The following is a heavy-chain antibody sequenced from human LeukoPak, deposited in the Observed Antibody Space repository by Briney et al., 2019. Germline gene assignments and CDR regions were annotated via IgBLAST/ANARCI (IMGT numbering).Heavy chain of an antibody. Sequence: PSETLSLTCTVSGGSISSHYWSWIRQPPGKGLEWIGYMYDSGSTKYNPSLKSRATISLDTSKNQFSLKLSSVTAADTAVYYCAGHHPRNTVDFWGQGTLVTVSS. CDR1: GGSISSHY. D-gene: IGHD2-8*02. CDR3: AGHHPRNTVDF. J-gene: IGHJ4*02. CDR2: MYDSGST. V-gene: IGHV4-59*08.